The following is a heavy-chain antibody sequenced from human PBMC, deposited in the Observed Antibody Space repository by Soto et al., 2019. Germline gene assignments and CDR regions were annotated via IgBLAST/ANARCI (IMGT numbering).Heavy chain of an antibody. Sequence: PVVSLRISCKTSGYSFTSHWIAWVRQMPGKGLEWMGIIYPSDSDIRYRPSFQGQVTISVDKSISTAYLQWSSLKASDTATYYCARQDYSNYRGGMDVWGQGTTVTVAS. CDR1: GYSFTSHW. D-gene: IGHD2-2*01. J-gene: IGHJ6*02. CDR3: ARQDYSNYRGGMDV. CDR2: IYPSDSDI. V-gene: IGHV5-51*01.